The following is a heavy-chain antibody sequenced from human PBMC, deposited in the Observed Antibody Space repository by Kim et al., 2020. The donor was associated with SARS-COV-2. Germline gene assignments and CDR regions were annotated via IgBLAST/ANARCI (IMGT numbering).Heavy chain of an antibody. CDR1: GGSISSYY. J-gene: IGHJ6*02. D-gene: IGHD3-10*01. Sequence: SETLSLTCTVSGGSISSYYWSWIRQPPGKGLEWIGYIYYSGSTNYNPSLKSRVTISVDTSKNQFSLKLRSVTAADTAVYYCARERAFGESSLYYYGMDVWGQGTTVTVSS. CDR2: IYYSGST. CDR3: ARERAFGESSLYYYGMDV. V-gene: IGHV4-59*01.